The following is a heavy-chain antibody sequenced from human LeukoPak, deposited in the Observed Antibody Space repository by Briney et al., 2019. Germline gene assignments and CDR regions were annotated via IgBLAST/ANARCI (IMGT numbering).Heavy chain of an antibody. CDR1: GYTFTGYY. J-gene: IGHJ4*02. V-gene: IGHV1-2*02. Sequence: SVKVSCKASGYTFTGYYMHWVRQAPGQGLEWMGWINPNSGGTNYAQKFQGRVTMTRDTSISTAYMELSRLRSDDTAVYYCARNTSDYDLWEYYIDYWGQGTLVTVSS. D-gene: IGHD5-12*01. CDR2: INPNSGGT. CDR3: ARNTSDYDLWEYYIDY.